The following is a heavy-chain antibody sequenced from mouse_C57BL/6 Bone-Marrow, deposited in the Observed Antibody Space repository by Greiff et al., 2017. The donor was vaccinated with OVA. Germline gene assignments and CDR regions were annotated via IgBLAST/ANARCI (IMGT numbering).Heavy chain of an antibody. Sequence: QVQLQQPGAELVMPGASVKLSCKASGYTFTSYWMHWVKQRPGQGLEWIGEIDPSDSYTNYNQKFKGKSTFTVDKSSSTAYMQLSSLTSEDSAVYYCARLVYYYGSTSYYFDYWGQGTTLTVSS. J-gene: IGHJ2*01. CDR3: ARLVYYYGSTSYYFDY. CDR2: IDPSDSYT. D-gene: IGHD1-1*01. V-gene: IGHV1-69*01. CDR1: GYTFTSYW.